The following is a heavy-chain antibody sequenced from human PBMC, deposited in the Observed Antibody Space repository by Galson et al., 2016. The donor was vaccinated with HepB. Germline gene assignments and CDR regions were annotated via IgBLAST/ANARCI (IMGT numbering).Heavy chain of an antibody. CDR1: SGSINDFY. V-gene: IGHV4-4*07. D-gene: IGHD6-13*01. CDR3: ARGFGSIWYYFDH. CDR2: VYDTGTT. J-gene: IGHJ4*02. Sequence: LSLTCTVSSGSINDFYWSFIRQPAGKGLEWIGRVYDTGTTDFNPSLKSRVSMSLDTSKNRFSLMLTSVTAADTAVYYCARGFGSIWYYFDHWGQGIAVVVSS.